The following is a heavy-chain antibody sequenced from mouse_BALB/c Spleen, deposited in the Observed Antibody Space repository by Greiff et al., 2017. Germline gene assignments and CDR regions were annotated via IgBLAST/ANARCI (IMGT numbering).Heavy chain of an antibody. Sequence: VHVKQSGAELVRPGALVKLSCKASGFNIKDYYMHWVKQRPEQGLEWIGWIDPENGNTIYDPKFQGKASITADTSSNTAYLQLSSLTSEDTAVYYCARRGGNYGGYYAMDYWGQGTSVTVSS. D-gene: IGHD2-1*01. CDR2: IDPENGNT. J-gene: IGHJ4*01. V-gene: IGHV14-1*02. CDR3: ARRGGNYGGYYAMDY. CDR1: GFNIKDYY.